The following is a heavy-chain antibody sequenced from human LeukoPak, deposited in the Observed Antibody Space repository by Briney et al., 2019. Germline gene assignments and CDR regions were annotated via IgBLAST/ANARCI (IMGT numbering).Heavy chain of an antibody. CDR3: ARDKAVVVAATRDYYYYGMDV. Sequence: SETLSLTCTVSVGSTSIYYWSSIRQPPRPGGEWIGYIYYSGSTNYNPSLKSQVTISVDTSKNQFSLKRSSVTAADTAVYYCARDKAVVVAATRDYYYYGMDVWGQGTTVTVSS. D-gene: IGHD2-15*01. CDR2: IYYSGST. CDR1: VGSTSIYY. J-gene: IGHJ6*02. V-gene: IGHV4-59*01.